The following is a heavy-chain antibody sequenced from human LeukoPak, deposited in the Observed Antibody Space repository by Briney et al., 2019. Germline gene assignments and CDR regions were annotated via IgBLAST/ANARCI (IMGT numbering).Heavy chain of an antibody. D-gene: IGHD1-7*01. CDR1: DFIFTKYW. CDR3: ARSSRELGGYAPWELMPPFDY. Sequence: GGSLRLSCLASDFIFTKYWMTWVRQAPGKGLEWVANIKQDGSEKYYVDSVKGRFTISRDNAKNSLYLQMNSLRAEDTAVYYCARSSRELGGYAPWELMPPFDYWGQGTLVTVSS. J-gene: IGHJ4*02. CDR2: IKQDGSEK. V-gene: IGHV3-7*01.